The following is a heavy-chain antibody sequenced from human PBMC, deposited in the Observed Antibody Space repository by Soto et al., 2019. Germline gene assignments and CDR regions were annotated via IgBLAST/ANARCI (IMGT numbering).Heavy chain of an antibody. Sequence: QVQLVESGGGVVQPGRSLRLSCAASGFTFSSYAMHWVRQAPGKGLEWVAVISYDGSNKYYADSVKGRFTISRDNSKNTLYLQMNSLRAEDTAVYYCARGGITGMTRSYWYFDLWGRGTLVTVSS. CDR3: ARGGITGMTRSYWYFDL. V-gene: IGHV3-30-3*01. D-gene: IGHD1-1*01. CDR1: GFTFSSYA. J-gene: IGHJ2*01. CDR2: ISYDGSNK.